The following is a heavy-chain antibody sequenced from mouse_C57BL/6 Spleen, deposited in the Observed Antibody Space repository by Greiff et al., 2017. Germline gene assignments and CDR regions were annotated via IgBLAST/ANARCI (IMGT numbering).Heavy chain of an antibody. V-gene: IGHV5-17*01. CDR2: ISSGSSTI. D-gene: IGHD2-4*01. CDR3: ARRDYDSGFAY. Sequence: EVQVVESGGGLVKPGGSLKLSCAASGFTFSDYGMHWVRQAPEKGLEWVAYISSGSSTIYYADTVKGRFTISRDNAKNTLFLQMTSLRSEATAMXYCARRDYDSGFAYWGQGTLVSDSA. CDR1: GFTFSDYG. J-gene: IGHJ3*01.